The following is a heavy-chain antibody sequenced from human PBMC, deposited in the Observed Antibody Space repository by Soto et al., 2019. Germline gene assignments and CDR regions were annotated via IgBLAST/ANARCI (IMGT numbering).Heavy chain of an antibody. CDR3: ARGGNIAVAGTAHIDY. V-gene: IGHV1-18*01. J-gene: IGHJ4*02. D-gene: IGHD6-19*01. Sequence: VASVKVSCKASGYTFTSYGISWVRQAPGQGLEWMGWISAYNGNTNYAQKLQGRVTMTTDTSTSTAYMELRSLRSDDTAVYYCARGGNIAVAGTAHIDYWGQGTLVTVSS. CDR1: GYTFTSYG. CDR2: ISAYNGNT.